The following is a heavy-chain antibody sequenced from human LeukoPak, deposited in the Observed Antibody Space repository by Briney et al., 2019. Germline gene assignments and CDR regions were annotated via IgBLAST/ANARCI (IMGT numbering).Heavy chain of an antibody. CDR2: ISSSGSTK. D-gene: IGHD2-2*01. V-gene: IGHV3-48*04. CDR3: ATSGGYCSSSSCLFLDY. J-gene: IGHJ4*02. Sequence: QSGGSLRLSCAASGFTFSSYGMSWVRQAPGKGLEWVSYISSSGSTKYYADSVKGRFTISRDNAKNSLYLQVNSLRAEDTAVYYCATSGGYCSSSSCLFLDYWGQGTLVTVSS. CDR1: GFTFSSYG.